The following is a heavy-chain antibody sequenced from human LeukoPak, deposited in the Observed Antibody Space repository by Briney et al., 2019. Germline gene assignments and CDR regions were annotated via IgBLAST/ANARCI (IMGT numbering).Heavy chain of an antibody. Sequence: GASVKVSCKASGYTFTSYYMHWVRQAPGQGLEWMGWINPNSGGTNYAQKFQGRVTMTRDTSISTAYMELSRLRSDDTAVYYCASGTTDIVVVPATLRNYYFDYWGQGTLVTVSS. J-gene: IGHJ4*02. CDR3: ASGTTDIVVVPATLRNYYFDY. CDR2: INPNSGGT. CDR1: GYTFTSYY. D-gene: IGHD2-2*01. V-gene: IGHV1-2*02.